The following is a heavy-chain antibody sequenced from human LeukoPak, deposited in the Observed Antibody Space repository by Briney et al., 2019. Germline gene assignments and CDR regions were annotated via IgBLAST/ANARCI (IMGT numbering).Heavy chain of an antibody. CDR2: VYHGGIT. Sequence: GGSLRLSCAASGFTVSSSYMTWIRQAPGKGLEWVSVVYHGGITYYAESVEGRFTISRYTSKNMVSLQMDSLRGEDTAVYYCASLRWGGYGMDVRGQGTTVTVSS. V-gene: IGHV3-66*01. D-gene: IGHD3-16*01. J-gene: IGHJ6*02. CDR1: GFTVSSSY. CDR3: ASLRWGGYGMDV.